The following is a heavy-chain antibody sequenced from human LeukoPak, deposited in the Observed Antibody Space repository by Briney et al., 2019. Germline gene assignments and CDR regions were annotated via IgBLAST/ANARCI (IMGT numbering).Heavy chain of an antibody. V-gene: IGHV5-51*01. CDR3: ARRGRYCSGGSCYNFDY. Sequence: GESLKISCKGSGHSFTSYWIGWVRQMPGKGLEWMGIIYPGDSDTRYGPSFQGQVTISADKSISTAYLQWSSLKASDTAMYYCARRGRYCSGGSCYNFDYWGQGTLVAVSS. CDR2: IYPGDSDT. J-gene: IGHJ4*02. CDR1: GHSFTSYW. D-gene: IGHD2-15*01.